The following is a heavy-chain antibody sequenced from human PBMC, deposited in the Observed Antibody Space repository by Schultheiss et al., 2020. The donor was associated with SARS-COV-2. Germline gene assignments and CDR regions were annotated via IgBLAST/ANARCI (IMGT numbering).Heavy chain of an antibody. CDR3: TTDLTYYYDSSGYFY. CDR1: GFTFSNAW. Sequence: GGSLRLSCAASGFTFSNAWMSWVRQAPGKGLEWVGRIKSKTDGGTTDYAAPVKGRFTISRDDSKNTLYLQMNSLKTEDTAVYYCTTDLTYYYDSSGYFYWVQGTLVTVSS. V-gene: IGHV3-15*01. D-gene: IGHD3-22*01. CDR2: IKSKTDGGTT. J-gene: IGHJ4*02.